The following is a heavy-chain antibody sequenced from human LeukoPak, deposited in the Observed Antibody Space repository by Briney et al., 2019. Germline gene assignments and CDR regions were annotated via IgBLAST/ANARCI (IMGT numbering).Heavy chain of an antibody. Sequence: GGSLRLSCAASGVTFSSYAMTWVRQAQGKGMEWVSALSGSGPPTYDSDSVKGRFTISSHNSDNTLYLQMSSLRSEDTAVYFCAKFSAPSGGSSGWPWVIYYWGQGTLVTVSS. CDR2: LSGSGPPT. J-gene: IGHJ4*02. CDR3: AKFSAPSGGSSGWPWVIYY. V-gene: IGHV3-23*01. CDR1: GVTFSSYA. D-gene: IGHD6-25*01.